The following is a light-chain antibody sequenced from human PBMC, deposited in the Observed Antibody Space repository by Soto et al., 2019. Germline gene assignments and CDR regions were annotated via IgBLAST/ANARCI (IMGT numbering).Light chain of an antibody. CDR2: DAS. CDR1: QSVSSNY. Sequence: TVITQAPGTLAFSPRERASLSCRASQSVSSNYLAWYQQKPGQAPRLLMYDASSRATGIPDRFRGSGSGTDFTLTISRLEPEDFAVYYCQQYSSSRTFCQGTKVDIK. V-gene: IGKV3-20*01. CDR3: QQYSSSRT. J-gene: IGKJ1*01.